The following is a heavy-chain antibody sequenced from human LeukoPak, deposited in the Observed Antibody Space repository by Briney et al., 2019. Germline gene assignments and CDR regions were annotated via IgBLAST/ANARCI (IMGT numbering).Heavy chain of an antibody. CDR1: GGSFSGYY. D-gene: IGHD5-12*01. CDR3: ARHRKRGYSGYLQINWFDP. CDR2: IDHSGST. J-gene: IGHJ5*02. V-gene: IGHV4-34*01. Sequence: PSETLSLTCAVYGGSFSGYYWSWIRQPPGKGLEWIGEIDHSGSTNYNPSLKSRVTISVDTSKNQFSLKLSSVTAADTAVYYCARHRKRGYSGYLQINWFDPWGQGTLVTVPS.